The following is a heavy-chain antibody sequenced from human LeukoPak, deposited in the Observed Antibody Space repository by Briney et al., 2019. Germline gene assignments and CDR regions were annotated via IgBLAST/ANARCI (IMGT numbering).Heavy chain of an antibody. D-gene: IGHD4-17*01. Sequence: GGSLRLSCAASGSTFSSYGMHWVRQAPGKGLEWVAVISYDGSNKYYADSVKGRFTISRDNSKNTLYLQMNSLRAEDTAVYYCARSGDYGDYIGYWGQGTLVTVSS. V-gene: IGHV3-30*03. CDR2: ISYDGSNK. CDR1: GSTFSSYG. J-gene: IGHJ4*02. CDR3: ARSGDYGDYIGY.